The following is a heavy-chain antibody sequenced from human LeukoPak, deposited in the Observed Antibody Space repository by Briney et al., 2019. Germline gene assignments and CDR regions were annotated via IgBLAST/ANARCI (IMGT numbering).Heavy chain of an antibody. Sequence: SVKVSCKASGGTFSSYAISWVRQAPGQGLEWMGGIIPIFGTANYAQKFQGRVTITADESTSTAYMELSSLRSEDTAVYYCARSRPQCSSTSCYPFNWFDPWGQGTLVTVSS. CDR2: IIPIFGTA. D-gene: IGHD2-2*01. CDR3: ARSRPQCSSTSCYPFNWFDP. J-gene: IGHJ5*02. V-gene: IGHV1-69*13. CDR1: GGTFSSYA.